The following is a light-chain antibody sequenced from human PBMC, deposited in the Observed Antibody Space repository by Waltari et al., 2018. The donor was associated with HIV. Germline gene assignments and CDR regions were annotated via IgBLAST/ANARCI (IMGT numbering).Light chain of an antibody. CDR1: SSNIGTPYD. CDR2: GDS. Sequence: QSILTQPPSVSGAPGQRVTISCTGSSSNIGTPYDVHWYQQLPGRAPKLLIFGDSNRPSGVPDRFSGSKSGTSASLAISGLQSDDESEYYCASWDDSLKGVIFGGGTTLTVV. CDR3: ASWDDSLKGVI. V-gene: IGLV1-40*01. J-gene: IGLJ2*01.